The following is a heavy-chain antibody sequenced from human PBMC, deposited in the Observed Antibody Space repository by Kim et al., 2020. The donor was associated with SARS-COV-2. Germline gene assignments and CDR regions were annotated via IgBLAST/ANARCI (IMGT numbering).Heavy chain of an antibody. Sequence: GGSLRLSCAASGFTFSSYAMSCVRQAPGKGLEWVSAISGSGGSTYYADSVKGRFTISRDNSKNTLYLQMNSLRAEDTAVYYCAKDGRLLWFGELLDWGQGTLVTVSS. CDR1: GFTFSSYA. CDR2: ISGSGGST. J-gene: IGHJ4*02. D-gene: IGHD3-10*01. V-gene: IGHV3-23*01. CDR3: AKDGRLLWFGELLD.